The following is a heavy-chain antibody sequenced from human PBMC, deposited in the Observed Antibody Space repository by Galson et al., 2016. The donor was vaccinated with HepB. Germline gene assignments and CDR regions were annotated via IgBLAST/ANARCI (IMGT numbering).Heavy chain of an antibody. Sequence: SETLSLTCTVSGGAISTYYWSWIRQPPGKGLEWIGYIYSSGSGSTKYNPSLKSRVTISVDMSKKQLSLRLTSVTAADTAVYYCARGSWGGSFHFDYWGQGTLVTVPS. V-gene: IGHV4-59*01. J-gene: IGHJ4*02. CDR2: IYSSGSGST. CDR3: ARGSWGGSFHFDY. CDR1: GGAISTYY. D-gene: IGHD1-26*01.